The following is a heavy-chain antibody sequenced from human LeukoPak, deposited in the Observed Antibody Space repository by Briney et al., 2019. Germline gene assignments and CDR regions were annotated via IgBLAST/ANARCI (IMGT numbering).Heavy chain of an antibody. D-gene: IGHD6-13*01. CDR3: ARRRGLLAANRNWFDP. J-gene: IGHJ5*02. CDR2: IIPIFGTV. V-gene: IGHV1-69*01. CDR1: GGTFSSYA. Sequence: ASVKVSCKASGGTFSSYAISWVRQAPGQGLEWMGGIIPIFGTVNYAQKFQGRVTITADESTSTAYMELSSLRSEDTAVYYCARRRGLLAANRNWFDPWGQGTLVTVSS.